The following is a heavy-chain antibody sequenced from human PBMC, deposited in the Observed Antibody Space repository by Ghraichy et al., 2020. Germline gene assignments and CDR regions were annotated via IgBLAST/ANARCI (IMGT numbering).Heavy chain of an antibody. J-gene: IGHJ3*02. V-gene: IGHV3-23*01. D-gene: IGHD2-21*01. CDR1: GFTFSSYA. CDR2: ITGSGGST. CDR3: EKGWGSIRAFDI. Sequence: GGSLRLSCAASGFTFSSYAMNWFRQAPGKGLEWVSIITGSGGSTYYADSVKGRFTISRDNSKNTLYLQMNSLRAEDTAVYYCEKGWGSIRAFDIWGQRTLGTVS.